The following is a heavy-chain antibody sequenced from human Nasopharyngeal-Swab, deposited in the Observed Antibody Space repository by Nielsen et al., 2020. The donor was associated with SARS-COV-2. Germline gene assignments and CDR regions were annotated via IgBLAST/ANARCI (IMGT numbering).Heavy chain of an antibody. CDR3: AKDSVFRVGATSYFDY. J-gene: IGHJ4*02. CDR1: GFTFSSYA. V-gene: IGHV3-23*01. D-gene: IGHD1-26*01. Sequence: GGSLRLSCAASGFTFSSYAMSWVRQAPGKGLEWVSAISGSGGSTYYADSVKGRFTISGDNSKNTLYLQMNSLRAEDTAVYYCAKDSVFRVGATSYFDYWGQGTLVTVSS. CDR2: ISGSGGST.